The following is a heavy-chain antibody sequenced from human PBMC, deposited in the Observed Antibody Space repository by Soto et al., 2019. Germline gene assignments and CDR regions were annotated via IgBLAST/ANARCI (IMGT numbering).Heavy chain of an antibody. CDR3: ARSPYYDFWSGPPGGWFDP. Sequence: RSETLSLTCAVYGGSFSGYYWSWIRQPPGKGLEWIGEISHSGSTNYNPSLKSRVTISVDTSKNQFSLKLSSVTAADTAVYYCARSPYYDFWSGPPGGWFDPWGQGTLVTVSS. D-gene: IGHD3-3*01. CDR1: GGSFSGYY. J-gene: IGHJ5*02. CDR2: ISHSGST. V-gene: IGHV4-34*01.